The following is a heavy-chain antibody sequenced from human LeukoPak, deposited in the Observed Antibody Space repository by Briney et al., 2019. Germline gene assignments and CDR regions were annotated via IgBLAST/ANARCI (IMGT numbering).Heavy chain of an antibody. CDR3: AKAPPDP. CDR2: IETDGKSA. CDR1: GLTLSSYR. Sequence: GGSLRLSCAVSGLTLSSYRMHWVRQAPGKGLVWVSAIETDGKSATYADSVKGRFTISRDNSKNTLYLQMNSLRAEDTAVYCCAKAPPDPWGQGALVTVSS. V-gene: IGHV3-74*01. J-gene: IGHJ5*02.